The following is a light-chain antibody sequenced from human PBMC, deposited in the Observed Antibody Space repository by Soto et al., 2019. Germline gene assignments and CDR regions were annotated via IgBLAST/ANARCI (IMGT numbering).Light chain of an antibody. V-gene: IGKV3-20*01. Sequence: EIVLTQSPGTLSLSPGERATLSCRASQTFSNSFLSWFQQIPGQAPRLLIYGTSSRATGIPDRFSGSGSGTDFTLTISRLEPEDFAVYYCQQYGNSPITFGQGTRLEIK. J-gene: IGKJ5*01. CDR1: QTFSNSF. CDR3: QQYGNSPIT. CDR2: GTS.